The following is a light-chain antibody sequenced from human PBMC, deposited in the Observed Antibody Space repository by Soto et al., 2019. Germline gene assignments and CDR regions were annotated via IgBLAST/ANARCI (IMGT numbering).Light chain of an antibody. Sequence: EIVLTQSPGTLSLSPGERATLSCRASQSVSSSYLAWYQQKPGQAPRLLIYGASSRATGIPDRFSGSGSGTDFTLTFSRLEPEDFAVYYCQQYGSSPPWTFGQGTKVDI. V-gene: IGKV3-20*01. CDR1: QSVSSSY. J-gene: IGKJ1*01. CDR2: GAS. CDR3: QQYGSSPPWT.